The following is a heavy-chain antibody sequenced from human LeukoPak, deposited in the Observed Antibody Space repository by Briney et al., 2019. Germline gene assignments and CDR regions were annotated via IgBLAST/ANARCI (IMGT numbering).Heavy chain of an antibody. CDR1: GFTFSSYG. D-gene: IGHD6-13*01. CDR3: AKLEGIAAHHMDV. CDR2: ISYDGSNK. V-gene: IGHV3-30*18. Sequence: GGSLRLSCAASGFTFSSYGMHWVRQAPGKGLEWVAVISYDGSNKYYADSVKGRFTISRDNSKNTLYLQMNSLRAEDTAAYYCAKLEGIAAHHMDVWGKGTTVTVSS. J-gene: IGHJ6*03.